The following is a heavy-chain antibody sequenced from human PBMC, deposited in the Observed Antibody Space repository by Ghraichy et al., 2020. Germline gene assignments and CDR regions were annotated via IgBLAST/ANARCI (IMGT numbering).Heavy chain of an antibody. D-gene: IGHD6-13*01. Sequence: ETLSLTCAVYGGSFSGYYWSWIRQPPGKGLEWIGEINHSGSTNYNPSLKSRVTISVDTSKNQFSLKLSSVTAADTAVYYCARWGIAAAGTGYYYYGMDVWGQGTTVTVSS. J-gene: IGHJ6*02. CDR2: INHSGST. CDR1: GGSFSGYY. CDR3: ARWGIAAAGTGYYYYGMDV. V-gene: IGHV4-34*01.